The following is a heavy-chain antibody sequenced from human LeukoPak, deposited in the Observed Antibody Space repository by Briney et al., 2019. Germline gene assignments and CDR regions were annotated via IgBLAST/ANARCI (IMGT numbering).Heavy chain of an antibody. CDR1: GFIFSSYS. D-gene: IGHD6-19*01. V-gene: IGHV3-48*04. Sequence: GGSLRLSCVASGFIFSSYSMNWVRQAPGKGLEWVSYISSSGSTIYYADSVKGRFTISRDNAKNSLYLQMNSLRAEDTALYYCARDRGAVAGTGWYYFDYWGQGTLVTVSS. J-gene: IGHJ4*02. CDR3: ARDRGAVAGTGWYYFDY. CDR2: ISSSGSTI.